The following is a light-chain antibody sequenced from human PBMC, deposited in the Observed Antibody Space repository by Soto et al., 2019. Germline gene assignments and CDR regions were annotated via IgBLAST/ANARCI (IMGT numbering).Light chain of an antibody. J-gene: IGLJ3*02. Sequence: QSVLTQPPSASGTPGQRVIISCSGSSSNIGGNYVYWYRQFRGMAPNLLIYGSNQRPSGLPDRFSGSKSGTSASLAISGLRSEDEADYNCAAWDDSLSGWVFGGGTKLTVL. V-gene: IGLV1-47*01. CDR3: AAWDDSLSGWV. CDR2: GSN. CDR1: SSNIGGNY.